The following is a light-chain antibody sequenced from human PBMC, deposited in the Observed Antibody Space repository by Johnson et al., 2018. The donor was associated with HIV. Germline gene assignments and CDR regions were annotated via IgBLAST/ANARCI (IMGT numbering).Light chain of an antibody. CDR1: SSNIGNNY. CDR3: GTWDSSLSAYV. J-gene: IGLJ1*01. V-gene: IGLV1-51*02. CDR2: ENT. Sequence: QSVLTQPPSVSEAPGQKVTISCSGSSSNIGNNYVSWYRQLPGTAPKLLIYENTQRPSGIPDRFSGSKSGTSATLGLTGLQTGDEAEYYCGTWDSSLSAYVFGTGTKVTVL.